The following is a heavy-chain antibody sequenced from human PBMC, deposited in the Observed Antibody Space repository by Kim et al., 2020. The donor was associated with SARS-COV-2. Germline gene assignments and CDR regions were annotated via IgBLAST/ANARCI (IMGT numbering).Heavy chain of an antibody. J-gene: IGHJ6*02. CDR3: AKDNSRDGMDV. V-gene: IGHV3-23*01. CDR2: ST. Sequence: STYYANSGGGRFTISSDNSSKTLYQQMNSLRAEDTAVYYCAKDNSRDGMDVWGQGTTVTVSS. D-gene: IGHD1-1*01.